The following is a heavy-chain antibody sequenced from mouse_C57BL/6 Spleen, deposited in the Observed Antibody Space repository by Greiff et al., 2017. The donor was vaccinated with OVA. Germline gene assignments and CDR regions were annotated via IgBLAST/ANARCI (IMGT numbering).Heavy chain of an antibody. CDR1: GYTFTDYY. CDR2: INPNNGGT. CDR3: ARMVDYFDY. J-gene: IGHJ2*01. D-gene: IGHD1-1*02. Sequence: EVQLQQSGPELVKPGASVKISCKASGYTFTDYYMNWVKQSHGKSLEWIGDINPNNGGTSYNQKFKGKATLTVDKSSSTAYMELRSLTSEDSAVYYCARMVDYFDYWGQGTTLTVSS. V-gene: IGHV1-26*01.